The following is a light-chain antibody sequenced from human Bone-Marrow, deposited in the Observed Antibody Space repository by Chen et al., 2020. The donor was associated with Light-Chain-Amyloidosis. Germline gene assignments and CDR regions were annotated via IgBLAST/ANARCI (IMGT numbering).Light chain of an antibody. CDR2: RDT. J-gene: IGLJ2*01. V-gene: IGLV3-25*03. CDR3: QSADSRGTYEVI. CDR1: DLPTKY. Sequence: SYELTQPPSVSVSPGQTARITCSGDDLPTKYAYWYHQKTGQAPVLVIHRDTERPSGISERFAGSSSGTTATLTISGVQAEDEADYHCQSADSRGTYEVICGGGTKLTVL.